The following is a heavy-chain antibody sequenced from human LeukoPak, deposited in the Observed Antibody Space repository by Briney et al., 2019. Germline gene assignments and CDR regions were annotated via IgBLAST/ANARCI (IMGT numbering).Heavy chain of an antibody. Sequence: GASVKVSCKASGGTFSSYAISWVRQAPGQGLEWMGGIIPIFGTANYAQKFQGRVTITTDEPTSTAYMELSSLRSEDTAVYYCAIQLPDNGAFGVVIMSAFDIWGQGTMVTVSS. V-gene: IGHV1-69*05. J-gene: IGHJ3*02. CDR3: AIQLPDNGAFGVVIMSAFDI. CDR1: GGTFSSYA. D-gene: IGHD3-3*01. CDR2: IIPIFGTA.